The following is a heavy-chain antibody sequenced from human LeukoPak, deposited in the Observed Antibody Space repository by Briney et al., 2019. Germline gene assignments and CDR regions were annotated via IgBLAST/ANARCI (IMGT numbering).Heavy chain of an antibody. CDR1: GFTFSSHG. D-gene: IGHD2-21*01. Sequence: GGSLRHSCVESGFTFSSHGTHWVRPAPGKGLEWVAFIQYDGSNKYYADSVKGRFTISRDNSKNTLYLQMNSLRAEDTAVYYCAKDICGGNCYPNGGYWGQGTLVIVSS. CDR2: IQYDGSNK. V-gene: IGHV3-30*02. J-gene: IGHJ4*02. CDR3: AKDICGGNCYPNGGY.